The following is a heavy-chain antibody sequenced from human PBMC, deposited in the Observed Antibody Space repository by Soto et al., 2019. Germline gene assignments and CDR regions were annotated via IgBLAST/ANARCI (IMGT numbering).Heavy chain of an antibody. CDR3: ARPAAGTGYYYYYGMDV. Sequence: XSVKCSCKASGYTFTSYAMHWVRQAPGQSLEWMGWINAGNGNTKYSQKFQGRVTITRDTSASTAYMELSSLRSEDTAVYYCARPAAGTGYYYYYGMDVWGQGTTVTVSS. V-gene: IGHV1-3*01. CDR1: GYTFTSYA. CDR2: INAGNGNT. D-gene: IGHD6-13*01. J-gene: IGHJ6*02.